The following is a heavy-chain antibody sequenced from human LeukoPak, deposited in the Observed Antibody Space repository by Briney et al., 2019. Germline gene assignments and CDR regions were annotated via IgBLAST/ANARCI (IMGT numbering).Heavy chain of an antibody. CDR3: ARGPFTASPDFDY. V-gene: IGHV1-8*02. Sequence: GASVKVSCKASGYTFTSYGISWVRQAPGQGLEWMGWMNPNSGNTGYAQKFQGRVTMTRNTSISTAYMELSSLRSEDTAVYYCARGPFTASPDFDYWGQGTLVTVSS. D-gene: IGHD6-6*01. CDR2: MNPNSGNT. J-gene: IGHJ4*02. CDR1: GYTFTSYG.